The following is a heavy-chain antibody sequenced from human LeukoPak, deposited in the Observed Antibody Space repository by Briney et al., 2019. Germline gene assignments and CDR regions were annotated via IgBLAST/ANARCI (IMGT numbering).Heavy chain of an antibody. J-gene: IGHJ4*02. D-gene: IGHD5-18*01. CDR2: ISSSGSTI. CDR3: AKAYSYGLKSLLDY. V-gene: IGHV3-48*03. CDR1: GFTFSSYE. Sequence: GGSLRLSCAASGFTFSSYEMNWVRQAPGKGLEWVSYISSSGSTIYYADSVKGRFTISRDNAKNSLYLQMNSLRAEDTALYYCAKAYSYGLKSLLDYWGQGTLVTVSP.